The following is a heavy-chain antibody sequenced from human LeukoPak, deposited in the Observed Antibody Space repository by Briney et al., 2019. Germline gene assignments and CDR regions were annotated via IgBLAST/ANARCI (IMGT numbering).Heavy chain of an antibody. J-gene: IGHJ6*03. CDR2: IYSGGST. Sequence: PGGSLRLSCAASGFTVSSNYMSWVRQAPGKGLEWVSVIYSGGSTYYADSVKGRFTISRDNSKNSLYLQMNSLRAEDTALYYCARSTLYYYYMDVWGKGTTVTVSS. CDR1: GFTVSSNY. D-gene: IGHD2-2*01. CDR3: ARSTLYYYYMDV. V-gene: IGHV3-53*05.